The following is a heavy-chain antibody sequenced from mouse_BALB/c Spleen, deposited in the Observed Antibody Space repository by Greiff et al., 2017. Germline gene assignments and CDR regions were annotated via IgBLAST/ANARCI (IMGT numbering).Heavy chain of an antibody. Sequence: LQQPGAELVKPGASVKMSCKASGYTFTSYNMHWVKQTPGQGLEWIGAIYPGNGDTSYNQKFKGKATLTADKSSSTAYMQLSSLTSEDSAVYYCARGYGSSYYFDYWGQGTTLTVSS. V-gene: IGHV1-12*01. CDR1: GYTFTSYN. D-gene: IGHD1-1*01. CDR2: IYPGNGDT. J-gene: IGHJ2*01. CDR3: ARGYGSSYYFDY.